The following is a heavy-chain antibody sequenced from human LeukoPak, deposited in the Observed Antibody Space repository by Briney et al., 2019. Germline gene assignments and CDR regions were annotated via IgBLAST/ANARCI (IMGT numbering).Heavy chain of an antibody. V-gene: IGHV3-7*03. CDR3: ATSTAAAGTD. Sequence: QPGGSLRPSCAASGFTFSNLWMSWVRQAPGKGLKWVANIKQDGSEKYYVDSVKGRFTISRDNAQNSLYLQMNSLRAEDTAIYYCATSTAAAGTDWGQGTLVTVSS. D-gene: IGHD6-13*01. CDR1: GFTFSNLW. CDR2: IKQDGSEK. J-gene: IGHJ4*02.